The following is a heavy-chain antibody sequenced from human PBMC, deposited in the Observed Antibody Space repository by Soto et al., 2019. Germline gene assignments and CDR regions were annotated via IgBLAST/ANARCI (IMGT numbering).Heavy chain of an antibody. CDR2: ISYDGSNK. D-gene: IGHD1-26*01. V-gene: IGHV3-30-3*01. CDR3: ARDRFGGATQLDY. J-gene: IGHJ4*02. Sequence: QVQLVESGGGVVQPGRSLRLSCAASGFTFSSYAMHWVGQAPGKGLEWVAVISYDGSNKYYADSVKGRFTISRDNSKNTLYLQMNSLRAEDTAVYYCARDRFGGATQLDYWGQGTLVTVAS. CDR1: GFTFSSYA.